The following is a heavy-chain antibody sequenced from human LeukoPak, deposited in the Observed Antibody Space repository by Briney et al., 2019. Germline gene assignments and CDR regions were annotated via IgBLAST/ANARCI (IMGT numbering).Heavy chain of an antibody. Sequence: PSETLSLTCTVSGGSISSSDYYWGWIRQPPGKGLEWIGNISYSGSTYYSPSLKSRVTISVDTSKNQFSLKLSSVTAADTAVYYCASLRDSSGYREQKFGYWGQGTLVTVSS. CDR2: ISYSGST. CDR1: GGSISSSDYY. V-gene: IGHV4-39*01. D-gene: IGHD3-22*01. J-gene: IGHJ4*02. CDR3: ASLRDSSGYREQKFGY.